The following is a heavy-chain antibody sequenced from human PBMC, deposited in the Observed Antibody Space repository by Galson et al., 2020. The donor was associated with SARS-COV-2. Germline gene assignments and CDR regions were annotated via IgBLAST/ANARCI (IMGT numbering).Heavy chain of an antibody. CDR1: GGSISTDGYY. CDR2: IYYIGAT. Sequence: ASETLSLTCTVSGGSISTDGYYWAWIRQHPGKGLEWIGHIYYIGATYYNPSLKSRLAISADMSKSQVYMRLDSVSPADTAIYYCASGQMANNAFDVWGHGTMVAVS. V-gene: IGHV4-31*03. D-gene: IGHD2-8*01. CDR3: ASGQMANNAFDV. J-gene: IGHJ3*01.